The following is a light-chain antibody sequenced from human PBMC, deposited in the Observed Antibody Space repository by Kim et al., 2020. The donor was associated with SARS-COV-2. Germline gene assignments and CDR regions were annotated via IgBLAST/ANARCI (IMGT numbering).Light chain of an antibody. J-gene: IGKJ1*01. CDR3: QQTYSIPT. CDR1: QTVGSH. V-gene: IGKV1-39*01. CDR2: GAS. Sequence: DIQMTQSPLSLSASVGDTVTITCRASQTVGSHLNWFQHKPGKVPKLLIFGASNLQRGAPSRFSASGSGTDFTLTISSLQPEDFVTDYCQQTYSIPTFGPGTKVDIK.